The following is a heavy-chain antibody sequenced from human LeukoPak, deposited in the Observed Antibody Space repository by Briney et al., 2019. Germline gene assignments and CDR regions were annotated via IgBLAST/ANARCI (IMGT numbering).Heavy chain of an antibody. CDR1: GGSFSGCY. CDR2: INHSGGT. J-gene: IGHJ6*04. D-gene: IGHD3-9*01. CDR3: ARAPTLLRYFDWLSDV. Sequence: SETLSLTCAVYGGSFSGCYWSWIRQPPGKGLERIGEINHSGGTNYNPSLKSRVTISVDTSKNQFSLKLSSVTAADTAVYYGARAPTLLRYFDWLSDVWGKGTTVTVSS. V-gene: IGHV4-34*01.